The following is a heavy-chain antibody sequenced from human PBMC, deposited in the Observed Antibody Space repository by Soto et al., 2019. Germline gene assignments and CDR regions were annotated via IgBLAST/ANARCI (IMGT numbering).Heavy chain of an antibody. CDR2: ISTYNGDT. J-gene: IGHJ4*02. V-gene: IGHV1-18*04. Sequence: QVQLVQSGAEVKTPGASVKVSCKASGYTFTSYAISWVRQAPGQGLEWMGWISTYNGDTHYAQKLQGRVTMTTDTSTSTAYMERMSLRADDTAVYYCARILTPTSRSRSPDFYYWGQGTLVTVSA. D-gene: IGHD2-2*01. CDR3: ARILTPTSRSRSPDFYY. CDR1: GYTFTSYA.